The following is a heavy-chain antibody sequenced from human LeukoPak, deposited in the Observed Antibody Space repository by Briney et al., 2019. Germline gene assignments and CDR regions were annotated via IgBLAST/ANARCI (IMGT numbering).Heavy chain of an antibody. CDR3: AAMDRYWYFDL. Sequence: SGRSLRLSCAASGFTFSTYGMHWVRQAPGKGLEWVALISYDGSNNYHADSVKGRFTISRDNAKNSLYLQMNILRAEDTAVYYCAAMDRYWYFDLWGRGTLVTVSS. V-gene: IGHV3-30*03. CDR2: ISYDGSNN. D-gene: IGHD5-18*01. CDR1: GFTFSTYG. J-gene: IGHJ2*01.